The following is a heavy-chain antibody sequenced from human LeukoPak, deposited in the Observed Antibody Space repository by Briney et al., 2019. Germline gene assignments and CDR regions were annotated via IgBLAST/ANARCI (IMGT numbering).Heavy chain of an antibody. J-gene: IGHJ4*02. Sequence: PETLSLTCAVYGGSFSGYYWSWIRQPPGKGLEWIGEINHSGSTNYNPSLKSRVTISVDTSKNQFSLKLSSVTAADTAVYYCARSQQGIWGQGTLVTVSS. D-gene: IGHD6-13*01. CDR3: ARSQQGI. V-gene: IGHV4-34*01. CDR1: GGSFSGYY. CDR2: INHSGST.